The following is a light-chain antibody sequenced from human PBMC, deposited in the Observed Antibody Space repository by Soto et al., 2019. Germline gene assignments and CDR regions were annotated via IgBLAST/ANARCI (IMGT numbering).Light chain of an antibody. CDR3: HQYNSWPRT. CDR2: GAS. Sequence: EIVMTQSPVTLSLSPGDTATLSCKAGQSVSSSLSWYQQKPGQAPRLLIFGASTRDSGVPARFSGSGSGTEFTLTISSLQSEDFALYYCHQYNSWPRTFGQGTKVDIK. V-gene: IGKV3-15*01. J-gene: IGKJ1*01. CDR1: QSVSSS.